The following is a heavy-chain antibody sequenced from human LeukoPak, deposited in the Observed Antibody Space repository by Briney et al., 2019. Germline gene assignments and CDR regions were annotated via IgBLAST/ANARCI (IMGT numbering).Heavy chain of an antibody. CDR2: ISAYNGNT. Sequence: ASVKVFCEASGYTFTSYGISWVRQAPGQGLEWVGWISAYNGNTNYAQKFQGRVTMTTDTSTSTAYMELRSLRSDDTAVYYCARAGQASGTTGTYDYWGQGTLVTVSS. J-gene: IGHJ4*02. CDR1: GYTFTSYG. V-gene: IGHV1-18*01. D-gene: IGHD1-1*01. CDR3: ARAGQASGTTGTYDY.